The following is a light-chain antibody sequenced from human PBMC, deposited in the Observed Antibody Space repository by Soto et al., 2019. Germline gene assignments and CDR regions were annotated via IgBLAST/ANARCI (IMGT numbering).Light chain of an antibody. J-gene: IGLJ3*02. CDR2: EVT. V-gene: IGLV2-14*01. CDR3: TSFTFSSTWV. CDR1: SSDVDNYNY. Sequence: QSALTQPASVSGSPGQSITISCTGTSSDVDNYNYVSWYQHHPGKAPKLMIHEVTNRPSGVSNRFSGSKSGNTASLTISGLQAEDEADYYCTSFTFSSTWVFGGGTKVTVL.